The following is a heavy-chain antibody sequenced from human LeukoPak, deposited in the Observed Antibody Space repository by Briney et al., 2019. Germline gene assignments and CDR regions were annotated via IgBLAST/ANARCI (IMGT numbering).Heavy chain of an antibody. J-gene: IGHJ6*03. CDR1: GGSFSGYY. D-gene: IGHD6-13*01. V-gene: IGHV4-34*01. Sequence: PSETLSLTCAVYGGSFSGYYWSWIRQPPGKGLEWIGEINHSGSTNYNPSLKSRVTISVDTSKNQFSLKLSSVTAADTAVYYCARGESQQLGYYYYYYMDVWGKGTTVTVSS. CDR3: ARGESQQLGYYYYYYMDV. CDR2: INHSGST.